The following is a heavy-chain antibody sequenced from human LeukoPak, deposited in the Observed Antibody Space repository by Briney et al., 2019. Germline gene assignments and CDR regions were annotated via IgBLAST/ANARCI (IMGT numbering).Heavy chain of an antibody. D-gene: IGHD6-25*01. CDR3: ARGGSSGSYYRFS. V-gene: IGHV3-74*01. Sequence: GSLRPSCVASGFTFSDFWTHWVRQAPGKGPEWLSRTSKDGSDTFYADAAKGRFTASRDNAKNTVYLQVTNVRPEDTALYHCARGGSSGSYYRFSWGQGTLVTVAS. CDR2: TSKDGSDT. CDR1: GFTFSDFW. J-gene: IGHJ4*02.